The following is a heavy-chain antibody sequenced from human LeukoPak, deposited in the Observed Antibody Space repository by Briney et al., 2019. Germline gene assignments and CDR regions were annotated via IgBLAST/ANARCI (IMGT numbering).Heavy chain of an antibody. CDR3: ARDLRSGAYYYFYMDV. D-gene: IGHD3-3*01. J-gene: IGHJ6*03. CDR1: GFTFSSYD. CDR2: VSSNGGRT. V-gene: IGHV3-64*01. Sequence: GGTLRLSCAASGFTFSSYDMSWVRQAPGKGLEYVAAVSSNGGRTYYANSVKGRFSISRDNSRNTLYLQMGSLRAEDTAVYYCARDLRSGAYYYFYMDVWGNGTTVIVSS.